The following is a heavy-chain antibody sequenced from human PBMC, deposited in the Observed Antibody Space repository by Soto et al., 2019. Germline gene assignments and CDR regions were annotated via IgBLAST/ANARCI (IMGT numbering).Heavy chain of an antibody. CDR1: GYTFNSYG. D-gene: IGHD3-10*01. Sequence: QVQLVQSGVEVKKPGASVKVSCKASGYTFNSYGISWVRQSPGQGLEWVGWISTSNGNTDYAQKLQGRVTVTTGTSTSRAYMEVRSLRSDDTAVYYFETGWFGMSGDDAFDILGQGTMVTVSS. CDR2: ISTSNGNT. CDR3: ETGWFGMSGDDAFDI. V-gene: IGHV1-18*01. J-gene: IGHJ3*02.